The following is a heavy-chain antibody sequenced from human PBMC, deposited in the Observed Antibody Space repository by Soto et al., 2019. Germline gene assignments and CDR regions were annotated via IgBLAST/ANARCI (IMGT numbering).Heavy chain of an antibody. J-gene: IGHJ4*02. CDR3: TWVAAILH. CDR1: GFTFASAW. CDR2: IKSKEHGGTI. Sequence: EVQLVESGGGLVKPGESLRLSCVASGFTFASAWMNWVRQAPGKGLEWIGRIKSKEHGGTIDYAAPMKDRYMISRDDLKKKLYLQKNRLLTEVKGVYYCTWVAAILHWGQGTLVTVSS. V-gene: IGHV3-15*01. D-gene: IGHD2-15*01.